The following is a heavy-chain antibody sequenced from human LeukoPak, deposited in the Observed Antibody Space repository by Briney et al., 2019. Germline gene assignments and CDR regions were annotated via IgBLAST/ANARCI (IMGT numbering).Heavy chain of an antibody. CDR1: GFTFRSYA. CDR3: AIYGSGSYGMAHFDY. Sequence: GGSLRLSCAASGFTFRSYAMSWVRQAPGKGVEWVSAISGSGGSTYYADSVKGRFTISRDNSKNTLYLQMNSLRAEDTAVYYCAIYGSGSYGMAHFDYWGQGTLVTVSS. D-gene: IGHD3-10*01. CDR2: ISGSGGST. V-gene: IGHV3-23*01. J-gene: IGHJ4*02.